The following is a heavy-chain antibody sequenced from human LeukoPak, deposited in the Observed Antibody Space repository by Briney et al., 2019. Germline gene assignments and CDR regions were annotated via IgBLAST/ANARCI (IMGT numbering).Heavy chain of an antibody. CDR2: INHSGST. Sequence: PSETLSLTCAVYGGSFSGYYWSWTRQPPGKGLEWIGEINHSGSTNYNPSLKSRVTISVDTSKNQFSLKLSSVTAADTAVYYCARAVSGYDRVNPWGQGTLVTVSS. J-gene: IGHJ5*02. D-gene: IGHD5-12*01. V-gene: IGHV4-34*01. CDR3: ARAVSGYDRVNP. CDR1: GGSFSGYY.